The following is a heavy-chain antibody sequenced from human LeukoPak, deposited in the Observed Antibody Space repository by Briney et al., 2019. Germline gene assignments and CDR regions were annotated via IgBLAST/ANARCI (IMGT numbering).Heavy chain of an antibody. J-gene: IGHJ6*02. Sequence: GGSLRLSCAASGFTFSSYSMNWVRQAPGKGLEWVSSISSSRYIYYADSVKGRFTISRDNAKNSLYLQMNSLRAEDTAVYYCARDGGYYDSLYYYYGMDVWGQGTTVTVSS. CDR1: GFTFSSYS. V-gene: IGHV3-21*01. D-gene: IGHD3-22*01. CDR3: ARDGGYYDSLYYYYGMDV. CDR2: ISSSRYI.